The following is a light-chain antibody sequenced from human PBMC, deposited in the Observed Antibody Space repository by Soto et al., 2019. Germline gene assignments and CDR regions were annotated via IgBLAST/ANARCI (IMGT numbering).Light chain of an antibody. CDR3: QQYDSLPLS. J-gene: IGKJ3*01. CDR1: RGIGNY. V-gene: IGKV1-33*01. CDR2: DAS. Sequence: DIQMTQSPSSLSASVGDRVTITCQASRGIGNYLNWFQKKPGEAPSLLIYDASNLETGVPTRFSGSRSGTDFTFTISSLQPEDIAIYYCQQYDSLPLSFGPGTKVDIK.